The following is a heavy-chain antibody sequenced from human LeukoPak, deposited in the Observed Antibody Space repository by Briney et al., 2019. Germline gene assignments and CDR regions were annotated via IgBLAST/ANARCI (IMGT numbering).Heavy chain of an antibody. D-gene: IGHD5-18*01. V-gene: IGHV3-48*04. J-gene: IGHJ4*02. CDR1: GFTFSSHS. CDR2: ISSSSTTI. Sequence: GGSLRLSCAASGFTFSSHSMNWVRQAPGKGLEWISYISSSSTTIYYADSVKGRFTISRDNAKNSLYLQMSSLRAEDTAVYYCARVGRSYGVDYWGQGILVTVSS. CDR3: ARVGRSYGVDY.